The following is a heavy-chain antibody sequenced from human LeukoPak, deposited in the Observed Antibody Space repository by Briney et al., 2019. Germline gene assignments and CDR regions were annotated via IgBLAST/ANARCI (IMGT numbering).Heavy chain of an antibody. CDR2: ISTSGSTI. D-gene: IGHD1-7*01. Sequence: GGSLRLSCAASGFTFSSYEFNWVRQAPGKGLEWVSYISTSGSTIYYADSVKGRFTFSRDNARKSMYLQMNSLRAEDTAVYYCASTNWHYVYWGQGTLVTVSS. CDR1: GFTFSSYE. J-gene: IGHJ4*02. V-gene: IGHV3-48*03. CDR3: ASTNWHYVY.